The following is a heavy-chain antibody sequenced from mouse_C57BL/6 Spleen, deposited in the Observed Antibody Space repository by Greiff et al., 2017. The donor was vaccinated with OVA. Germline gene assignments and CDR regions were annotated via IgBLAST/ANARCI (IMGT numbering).Heavy chain of an antibody. V-gene: IGHV1-69*01. CDR3: ARSTVTYAMDY. CDR1: GYTFTSYW. Sequence: QVQLQQPGAELVMPGASVKLSCKASGYTFTSYWMHWVKQRPGQGLEWIGEIDPSDSYTNYNQKFKGKSTLTVDKSSSTAYMQLSSLTSEDSAVYYCARSTVTYAMDYWGQGTSVTVSS. CDR2: IDPSDSYT. D-gene: IGHD4-1*02. J-gene: IGHJ4*01.